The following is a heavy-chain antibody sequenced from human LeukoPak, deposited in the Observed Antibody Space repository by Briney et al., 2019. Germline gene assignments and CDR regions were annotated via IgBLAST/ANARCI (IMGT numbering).Heavy chain of an antibody. CDR2: ISTGGRTI. CDR3: ARGSGYVLDY. Sequence: PGGSLRLSCAASGFSFSAFEMNWVRQPPGKGLEWISHISTGGRTIYYADSVKGRFTISRDNAKNSLYLQMNNLRGEDTGVYYCARGSGYVLDYWTQGTLVTVSS. CDR1: GFSFSAFE. D-gene: IGHD2-15*01. J-gene: IGHJ4*02. V-gene: IGHV3-48*03.